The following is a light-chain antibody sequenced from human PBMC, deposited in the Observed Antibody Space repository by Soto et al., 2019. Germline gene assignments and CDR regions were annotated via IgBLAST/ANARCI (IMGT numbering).Light chain of an antibody. CDR1: TSNLGSNF. Sequence: QSVLTQPPSASVAPGQRVTISCSGSTSNLGSNFVYWYQQLPGAAPKLLISRNNERPSGVPDRFSGSKSGTSASLAISGLRSEDDADYHCAAWDDSLSGVVFGGGTTVTVL. CDR3: AAWDDSLSGVV. J-gene: IGLJ3*02. V-gene: IGLV1-47*01. CDR2: RNN.